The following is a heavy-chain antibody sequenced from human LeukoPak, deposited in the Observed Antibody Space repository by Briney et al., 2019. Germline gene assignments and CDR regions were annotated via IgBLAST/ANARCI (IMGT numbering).Heavy chain of an antibody. CDR2: IYYSGST. Sequence: PSETLSLTCTVSGGSISSYYWSWIRQPPGKGLEWIGYIYYSGSTNYNPSLKSRVTISVDTSKNQFSLKLSSVTAADTAVYYCARRRRGAQDYWGQGTLVTVSS. V-gene: IGHV4-59*08. J-gene: IGHJ4*02. CDR1: GGSISSYY. D-gene: IGHD4/OR15-4a*01. CDR3: ARRRRGAQDY.